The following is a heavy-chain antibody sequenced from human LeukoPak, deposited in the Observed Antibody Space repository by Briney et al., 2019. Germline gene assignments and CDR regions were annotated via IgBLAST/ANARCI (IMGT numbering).Heavy chain of an antibody. CDR1: GYTFTSYD. CDR3: ARSLRPYCSSTSCPFDY. J-gene: IGHJ4*02. CDR2: INPNSGNT. Sequence: ASVKVSCKASGYTFTSYDINWVRQATGQGLEWMGWINPNSGNTGYAQKFQGRVTMTRNTSISTAYMELSSLRSEDTAVYYCARSLRPYCSSTSCPFDYWGQGTLVTVSS. D-gene: IGHD2-2*01. V-gene: IGHV1-8*01.